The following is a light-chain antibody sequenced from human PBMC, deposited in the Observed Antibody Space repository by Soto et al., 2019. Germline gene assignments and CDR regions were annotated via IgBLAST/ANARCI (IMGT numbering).Light chain of an antibody. Sequence: DIPMTQSPSALPTFVGGSVPITCQASQSISNWLAWYQQKPGKAPNLLIYDASSLQSGVPSRFSGSGFGTEFTLTISSLQPGDFATYHCQQYSSRSTFGQGTKVDIK. CDR3: QQYSSRST. CDR1: QSISNW. CDR2: DAS. J-gene: IGKJ1*01. V-gene: IGKV1-5*01.